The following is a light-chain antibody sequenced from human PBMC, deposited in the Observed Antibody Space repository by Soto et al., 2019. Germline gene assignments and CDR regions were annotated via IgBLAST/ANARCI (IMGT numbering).Light chain of an antibody. CDR1: QSVSSY. CDR2: DAS. V-gene: IGKV3-11*01. J-gene: IGKJ4*01. Sequence: EIVLTQSPATLSLSPGERATRYCRASQSVSSYLAWYQQKPGQAPRLLIYDASNRATGIPARFSGSGSGTDFNLTISSLEPEDFAVYYCQQRSNWPRLAFGGGTKVEIK. CDR3: QQRSNWPRLA.